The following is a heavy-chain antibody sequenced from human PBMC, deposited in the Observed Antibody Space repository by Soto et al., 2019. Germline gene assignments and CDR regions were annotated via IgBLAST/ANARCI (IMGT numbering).Heavy chain of an antibody. J-gene: IGHJ4*02. D-gene: IGHD3-16*01. CDR2: IYPGDSDA. Sequence: PGESLKISCKGSGYSFSTHWVDWVRQMPGKGLEWMGIIYPGDSDARYSPSFKGQVTISVDESTTTAFLQWSSLKASDTAMYFCARSQFDYVWGTSGYFDSWGQGTLVTVSS. CDR3: ARSQFDYVWGTSGYFDS. V-gene: IGHV5-51*01. CDR1: GYSFSTHW.